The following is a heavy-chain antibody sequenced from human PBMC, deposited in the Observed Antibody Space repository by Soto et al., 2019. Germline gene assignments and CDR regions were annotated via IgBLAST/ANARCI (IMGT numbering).Heavy chain of an antibody. CDR1: RYTITCKA. Sequence: SEAPRYTITCKARKSLRQATEQGHEWMGWMNTNSGNTGYAQKLQGRVTMTTDTSTSTAYMELRSLRSDDTAVYYCARGRYCSSTCCSGCGHYSYYYGLDVWGQGITGTVSS. CDR2: MNTNSGNT. J-gene: IGHJ6*02. CDR3: ARGRYCSSTCCSGCGHYSYYYGLDV. D-gene: IGHD2-2*01. V-gene: IGHV1-8*01.